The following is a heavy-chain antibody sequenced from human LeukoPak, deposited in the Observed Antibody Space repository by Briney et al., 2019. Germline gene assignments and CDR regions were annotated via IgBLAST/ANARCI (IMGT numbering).Heavy chain of an antibody. Sequence: GGSLRLSCAASGFTLDDCTMHWVRQAPGRGLEWVSFISWDGGTTYYADSVKGRFTISRDNSKNSLYLQMNSLRTEDTALYYCAKDRAVAGTKCFDYWGQGTPVTVSS. CDR1: GFTLDDCT. V-gene: IGHV3-43*01. J-gene: IGHJ4*02. CDR3: AKDRAVAGTKCFDY. CDR2: ISWDGGTT. D-gene: IGHD6-19*01.